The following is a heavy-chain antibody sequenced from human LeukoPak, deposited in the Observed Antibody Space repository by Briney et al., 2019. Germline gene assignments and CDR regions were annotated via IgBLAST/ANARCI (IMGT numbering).Heavy chain of an antibody. D-gene: IGHD6-19*01. CDR3: ATTPVAGYFDY. J-gene: IGHJ4*02. CDR1: GYTFTGDY. Sequence: ASVKVSCKASGYTFTGDYIHWVRQAPGQGLEWMGWINPNSGGTNYAQKFQGRVTMTRDTSISTAYMELSRLRSDDTAVYYCATTPVAGYFDYWGQGTLVTVSS. CDR2: INPNSGGT. V-gene: IGHV1-2*02.